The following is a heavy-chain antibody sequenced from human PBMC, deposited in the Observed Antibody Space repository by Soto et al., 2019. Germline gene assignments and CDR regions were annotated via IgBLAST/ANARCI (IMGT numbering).Heavy chain of an antibody. J-gene: IGHJ4*02. Sequence: QVQLQESGPGLVKPSGTLSLTCVVSGDSVNNDDWWKWVRQPPGKGREWSGEIYHGGNIYYNPALQGRVTISLDKAKNELSLELHSVTDTDTAIYYCARDQQRSNAWSFDFWGQGTLVTVSS. CDR3: ARDQQRSNAWSFDF. CDR1: GDSVNNDDW. V-gene: IGHV4-4*02. D-gene: IGHD4-4*01. CDR2: IYHGGNI.